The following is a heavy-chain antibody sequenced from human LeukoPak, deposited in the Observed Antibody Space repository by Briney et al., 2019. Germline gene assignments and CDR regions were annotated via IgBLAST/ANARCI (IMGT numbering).Heavy chain of an antibody. J-gene: IGHJ6*02. Sequence: GGSLRLSCAASGFTVSSNYMSWVRQAPGKGLEWVSVIYSGGSTYYADSVKGRFTISRDNSKNTLYLQMNSLRAEDTAVYYCARANLDAYYYGMDVWGQGTTVTVSS. CDR3: ARANLDAYYYGMDV. V-gene: IGHV3-53*01. CDR2: IYSGGST. D-gene: IGHD5-24*01. CDR1: GFTVSSNY.